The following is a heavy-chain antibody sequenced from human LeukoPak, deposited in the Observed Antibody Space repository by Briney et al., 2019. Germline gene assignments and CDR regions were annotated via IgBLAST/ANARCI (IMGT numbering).Heavy chain of an antibody. CDR3: ARSYSGSYLWDY. Sequence: PSETLSLTCTVSGGSIGGYYWGWIRQPPGKGLEWIGSIYHSGSTYYNPSLKSRVTISVDTSKNQFSLKLSSVTAADTAVYYCARSYSGSYLWDYWGQGTLVTVSS. D-gene: IGHD1-26*01. CDR1: GGSIGGYY. V-gene: IGHV4-38-2*02. CDR2: IYHSGST. J-gene: IGHJ4*02.